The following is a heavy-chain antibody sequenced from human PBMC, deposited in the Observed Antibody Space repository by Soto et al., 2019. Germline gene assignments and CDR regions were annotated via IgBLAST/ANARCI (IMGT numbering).Heavy chain of an antibody. CDR3: ARTEGYCSSTSCANYYGMDV. CDR1: GGTFSSYA. V-gene: IGHV1-69*13. J-gene: IGHJ6*02. Sequence: SVKVSCKASGGTFSSYAISWVRQAPGQGLEWMGGIIPIFGTANYAQKFQGRVTITADESTSTAYMELSSLRSEDTAVYYCARTEGYCSSTSCANYYGMDVWGQGTTVTVSS. D-gene: IGHD2-2*01. CDR2: IIPIFGTA.